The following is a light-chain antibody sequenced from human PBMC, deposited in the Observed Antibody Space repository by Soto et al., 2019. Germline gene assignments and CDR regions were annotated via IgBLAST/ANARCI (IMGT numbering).Light chain of an antibody. CDR2: GAS. J-gene: IGKJ1*01. Sequence: DIQMTQSPSSLSASVGDRVTITCRASQSISNYLNWYQQKTGKVPKLLIYGASSLQSGVPSRFSGSGSGADFTLTISSLQPEDFATYYCQQSYSTPIAFGQGTKVDIK. CDR3: QQSYSTPIA. CDR1: QSISNY. V-gene: IGKV1-39*01.